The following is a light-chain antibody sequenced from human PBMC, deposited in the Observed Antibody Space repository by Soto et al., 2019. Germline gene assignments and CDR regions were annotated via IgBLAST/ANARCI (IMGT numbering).Light chain of an antibody. Sequence: QSVLTQPPSVSGAPGQRVTISCIGSSSNIGAGYDVHWYQQVPGTAPKLLIYGNSNRPSGVPDRFSGSKSGTSASLAITGLQAEDEADYYCQSYDHSLSVVFGGGTNLTVL. J-gene: IGLJ2*01. CDR3: QSYDHSLSVV. V-gene: IGLV1-40*01. CDR1: SSNIGAGYD. CDR2: GNS.